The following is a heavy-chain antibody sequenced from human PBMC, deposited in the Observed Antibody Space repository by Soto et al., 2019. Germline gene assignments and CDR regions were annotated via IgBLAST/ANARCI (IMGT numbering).Heavy chain of an antibody. CDR3: ARGDRPYDSSGYYIDY. CDR1: GGTFSSYA. Sequence: SVKVSCKASGGTFSSYAISWVRQAPGQGLEWMGGIIPIFGTANYAQKFQGRVTITADKSTSTAYMELSSLRPEDTAVYYCARGDRPYDSSGYYIDYWGQGTLVTVSS. V-gene: IGHV1-69*06. D-gene: IGHD3-22*01. J-gene: IGHJ4*02. CDR2: IIPIFGTA.